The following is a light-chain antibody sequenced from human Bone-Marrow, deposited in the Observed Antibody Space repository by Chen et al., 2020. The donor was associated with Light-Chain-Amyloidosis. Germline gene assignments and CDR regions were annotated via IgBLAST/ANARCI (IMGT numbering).Light chain of an antibody. CDR2: DYS. Sequence: SYVLTQPSSVSVAPGQTATIARGGKNIGYTSVHWYHQAPGQAPLLVVYDYSDRPSGIPERLSGSNSGNTATLTSSRVEAGDEADYYCQVWDRSSDRPVFGGGTKLTVL. CDR3: QVWDRSSDRPV. CDR1: NIGYTS. J-gene: IGLJ3*02. V-gene: IGLV3-21*02.